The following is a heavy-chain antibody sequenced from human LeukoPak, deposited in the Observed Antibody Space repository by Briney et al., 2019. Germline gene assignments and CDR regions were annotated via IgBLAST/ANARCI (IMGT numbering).Heavy chain of an antibody. Sequence: GGSLRLSCAPSGLTSSSYCMHWVRQADGEGMGWVGRIRSRRNNYETGDTASVKGRLTSSTDDSKNTINLHIDSLKSEDTALYYGSKREDSGPIEVALDIWGQGTVVTVSS. V-gene: IGHV3-73*01. D-gene: IGHD6-25*01. CDR1: GLTSSSYC. CDR2: IRSRRNNYET. CDR3: SKREDSGPIEVALDI. J-gene: IGHJ3*02.